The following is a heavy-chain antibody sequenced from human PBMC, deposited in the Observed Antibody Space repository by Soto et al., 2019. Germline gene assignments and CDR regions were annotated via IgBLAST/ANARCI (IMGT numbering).Heavy chain of an antibody. CDR2: MYPGDSDT. V-gene: IGHV5-51*01. CDR3: ARSRPYCSSTGCYYAYGMDV. J-gene: IGHJ6*02. Sequence: GESLKISCKGPGYTFTSYWIGWVRQMPGKGLEWMGIMYPGDSDTRYSPSFQGQVSISADRSTSTAYLQWSSLKASDTAMYYCARSRPYCSSTGCYYAYGMDVWGQGTTVTVSS. D-gene: IGHD2-2*01. CDR1: GYTFTSYW.